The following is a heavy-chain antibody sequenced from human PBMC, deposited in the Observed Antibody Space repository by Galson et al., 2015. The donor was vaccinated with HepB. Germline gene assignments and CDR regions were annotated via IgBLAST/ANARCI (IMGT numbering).Heavy chain of an antibody. Sequence: SVKVSCKASGYTFTSYGISWVRQAPGQGLEWMGWISAYNGNTNYAQKLQGRVTMTTDTSTSTAYMELRSLRSDDTAAYYCARLTVAGPGENGENFDYWGQGTLVTVSS. CDR1: GYTFTSYG. D-gene: IGHD6-19*01. CDR2: ISAYNGNT. V-gene: IGHV1-18*01. CDR3: ARLTVAGPGENGENFDY. J-gene: IGHJ4*02.